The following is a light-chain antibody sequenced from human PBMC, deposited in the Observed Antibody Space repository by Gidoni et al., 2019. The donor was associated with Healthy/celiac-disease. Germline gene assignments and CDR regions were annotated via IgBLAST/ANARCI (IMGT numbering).Light chain of an antibody. J-gene: IGKJ1*01. CDR2: AAS. CDR1: QSLSSY. V-gene: IGKV1-39*01. CDR3: QQSYSTPPGT. Sequence: DIQLTPSPSSLSASVGDRVTITCRASQSLSSYLNWDQQKPGKAPKLLIYAASRLQSGVPSRFSGSGSGTDFTLTISSLQPEHFATYYCQQSYSTPPGTFGQGTKVEIK.